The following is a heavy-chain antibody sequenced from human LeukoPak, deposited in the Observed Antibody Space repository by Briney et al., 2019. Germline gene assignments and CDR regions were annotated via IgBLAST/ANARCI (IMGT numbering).Heavy chain of an antibody. J-gene: IGHJ4*02. CDR2: IYHSGST. V-gene: IGHV4-38-2*02. CDR3: ALTVLMANHFDY. D-gene: IGHD2-8*01. Sequence: SETLSLTCTVSGYSISSGYYWGWIRQPPGKGLEWIGSIYHSGSTYYNPSLKSRVTISVDTSKNQFSLKLSSVTAADTAVYYRALTVLMANHFDYWGQGTLVTVSS. CDR1: GYSISSGYY.